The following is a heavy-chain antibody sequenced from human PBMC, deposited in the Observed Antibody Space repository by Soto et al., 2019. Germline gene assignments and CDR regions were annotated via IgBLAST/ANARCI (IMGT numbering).Heavy chain of an antibody. CDR3: ARDREIAAAGTSLHYYGMDV. D-gene: IGHD6-13*01. V-gene: IGHV3-30-3*01. J-gene: IGHJ6*02. CDR1: GFTFSSYA. CDR2: ISYDGSNK. Sequence: GGSLRLSCAASGFTFSSYAMHWVRQAPGKGLEWVAVISYDGSNKYYADSVKGRFTISRDNSKNTLYLQMNSLRAEDTAVYYCARDREIAAAGTSLHYYGMDVWGQGTTVTVSS.